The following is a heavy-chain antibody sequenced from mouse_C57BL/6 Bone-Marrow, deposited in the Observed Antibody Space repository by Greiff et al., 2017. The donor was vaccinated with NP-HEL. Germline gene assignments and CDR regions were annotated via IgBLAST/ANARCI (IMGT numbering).Heavy chain of an antibody. CDR1: GFTFSSYA. D-gene: IGHD4-1*01. CDR3: ARDWVVPFDY. CDR2: ISDGGSYT. Sequence: EVKLVESGGGLVKPGGSLKLSCAASGFTFSSYAMSWVRQTPEKRLEWVATISDGGSYTYYPDNVKGRFTISRDNAKNNLYLQMSHLKSEDTAMYYCARDWVVPFDYWGQGTTLTVSS. J-gene: IGHJ2*01. V-gene: IGHV5-4*01.